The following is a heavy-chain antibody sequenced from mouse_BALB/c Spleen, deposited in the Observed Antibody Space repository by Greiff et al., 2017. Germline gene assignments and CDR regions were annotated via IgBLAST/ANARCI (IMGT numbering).Heavy chain of an antibody. J-gene: IGHJ2*01. CDR3: ARDRSWERFDY. CDR1: GFTFSSYG. D-gene: IGHD4-1*01. CDR2: INSNGGST. Sequence: EVKLMESGGGLVQPGGSLKLSCAASGFTFSSYGMSWVRQTPDKRLELVATINSNGGSTYYPDSVKGRFTISRDNAKNTLYLQMSSLKSEDTAMYYCARDRSWERFDYWGQGTTLTVSS. V-gene: IGHV5-6-3*01.